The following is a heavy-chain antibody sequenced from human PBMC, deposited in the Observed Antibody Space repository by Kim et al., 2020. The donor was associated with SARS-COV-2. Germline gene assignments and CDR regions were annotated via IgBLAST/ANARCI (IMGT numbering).Heavy chain of an antibody. CDR1: GFIFSSYA. D-gene: IGHD3-16*01. V-gene: IGHV3-48*02. Sequence: GGSLRLSCGASGFIFSSYAMNWVRQAPGKGLEWISYISSSSSTIYYADSVKGRFTISRDNAKNSLFLQMNSLRDEDTAVYFCARDSDFFSLPDWGDYFDYWGPGILVTVSS. CDR3: ARDSDFFSLPDWGDYFDY. CDR2: ISSSSSTI. J-gene: IGHJ4*02.